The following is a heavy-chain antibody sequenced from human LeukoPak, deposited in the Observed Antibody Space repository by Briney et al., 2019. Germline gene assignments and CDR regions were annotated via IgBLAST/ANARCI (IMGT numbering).Heavy chain of an antibody. CDR3: AREGIAVAGTNMFDY. J-gene: IGHJ4*02. CDR2: IKQDGSEK. V-gene: IGHV3-7*01. D-gene: IGHD6-19*01. CDR1: GFTFSSYW. Sequence: PRGSLRLSCAASGFTFSSYWMSWVRQAPGKGLEWVANIKQDGSEKYYVDSVKGRFTISRDNAKNSLYLQMNSLRAEDTAVYYCAREGIAVAGTNMFDYWGQGTLVTVSS.